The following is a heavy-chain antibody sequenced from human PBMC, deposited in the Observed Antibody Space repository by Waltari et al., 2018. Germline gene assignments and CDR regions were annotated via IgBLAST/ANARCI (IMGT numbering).Heavy chain of an antibody. CDR2: IYYSGST. V-gene: IGHV4-39*01. CDR1: GGSISSSSYY. CDR3: ARLISTYYYDSSGYYGSAVFDY. D-gene: IGHD3-22*01. Sequence: QLQLQESGPGRVKPSETLSLTCPVSGGSISSSSYYWGWIRQPPGKGLEWIGRIYYSGSTYYNPSLKSRVTISVDTSKNQFSLKLSSVTAADTAVYYCARLISTYYYDSSGYYGSAVFDYWGQGTLVTVSS. J-gene: IGHJ4*02.